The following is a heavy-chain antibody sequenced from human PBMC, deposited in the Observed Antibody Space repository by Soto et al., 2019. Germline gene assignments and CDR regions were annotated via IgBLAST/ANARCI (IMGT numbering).Heavy chain of an antibody. J-gene: IGHJ6*02. V-gene: IGHV4-39*01. CDR3: ARLNGYWISTNCHGYYGMDV. CDR1: GDSVSTNSYS. CDR2: IYSSENT. D-gene: IGHD2-2*03. Sequence: QLQLQESGPGLVKPSETLSLTCTVSGDSVSTNSYSWGWIRQSPGKGLEWIGTIYSSENTYYNPSLLRRVTISVDTSKNEFSLRLSSVTAADTAVYYCARLNGYWISTNCHGYYGMDVWGQGTTVTVSS.